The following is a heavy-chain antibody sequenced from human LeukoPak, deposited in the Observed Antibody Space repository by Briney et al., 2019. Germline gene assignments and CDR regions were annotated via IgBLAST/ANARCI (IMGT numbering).Heavy chain of an antibody. V-gene: IGHV3-74*01. J-gene: IGHJ3*02. D-gene: IGHD3-3*01. Sequence: GGSLKLSCAASGFTFSSYWMFWVRQAPGKGLVWVSRINSDGSSTSFADSVKGRFTISRDNAKNTLYLQMNSLRAEDTAVYYCARGITMSGVVNDAFDIWGQGTMVTVFS. CDR1: GFTFSSYW. CDR2: INSDGSST. CDR3: ARGITMSGVVNDAFDI.